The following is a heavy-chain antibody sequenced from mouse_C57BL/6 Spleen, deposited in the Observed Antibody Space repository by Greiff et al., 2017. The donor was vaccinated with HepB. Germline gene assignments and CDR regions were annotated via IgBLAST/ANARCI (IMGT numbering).Heavy chain of an antibody. J-gene: IGHJ3*01. Sequence: QVQLQQPGAELVKPGASVKLSCKASGYTFTSYWMQWVKQRPGQGLEWIGEIDPSDSYTNYNQKFKGKATLTVDTSSSTAYMQLSSLTSEDSAVYYGARWGDDGSSYALFAYWGQGTLVTVSA. CDR1: GYTFTSYW. V-gene: IGHV1-50*01. CDR2: IDPSDSYT. D-gene: IGHD1-1*01. CDR3: ARWGDDGSSYALFAY.